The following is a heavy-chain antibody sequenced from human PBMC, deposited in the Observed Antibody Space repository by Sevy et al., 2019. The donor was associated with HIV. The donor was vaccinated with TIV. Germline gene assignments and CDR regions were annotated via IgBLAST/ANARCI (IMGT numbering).Heavy chain of an antibody. CDR3: ARDLGPYTDLSSGYYYSY. CDR2: IYSGGST. CDR1: GFTVSSNY. J-gene: IGHJ4*02. Sequence: GGSLRLSCAASGFTVSSNYMSWVRQAPGKGLEWVSVIYSGGSTYYAYSVKGRFTISRDNSKNTLYLQMYSLRAEDTAVYDCARDLGPYTDLSSGYYYSYWGQGTLVTVSS. V-gene: IGHV3-53*01. D-gene: IGHD3-22*01.